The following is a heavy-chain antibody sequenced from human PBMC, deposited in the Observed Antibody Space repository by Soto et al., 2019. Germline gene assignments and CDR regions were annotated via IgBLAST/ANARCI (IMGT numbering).Heavy chain of an antibody. Sequence: QVQLVESGGGVVQPGRSLRLSCAASGFTFSSYGMHWVRQAPGKGLEWVAVISYDGSNKYYADSVKGRFTISRDNSKNPLYLQMNSLRAEDTAVYYCAKDPLHRLAYSGYDYGGYYFDYWGQGTLVTVSS. D-gene: IGHD5-12*01. V-gene: IGHV3-30*18. J-gene: IGHJ4*02. CDR2: ISYDGSNK. CDR1: GFTFSSYG. CDR3: AKDPLHRLAYSGYDYGGYYFDY.